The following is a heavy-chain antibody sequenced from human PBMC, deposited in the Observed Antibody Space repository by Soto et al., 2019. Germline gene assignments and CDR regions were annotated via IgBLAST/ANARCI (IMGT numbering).Heavy chain of an antibody. J-gene: IGHJ2*01. V-gene: IGHV3-74*01. CDR2: INSDGSNT. CDR1: GFTFSSYW. CDR3: ARGGSLNWYFDL. D-gene: IGHD1-26*01. Sequence: EVQLVESGGGLVQPGGSLRLSCAASGFTFSSYWMHWVRQAPGKGLVWVSRINSDGSNTNYADSVKGRFTISRDNAKNTLYLQMNSLRAEETAVYYCARGGSLNWYFDLWGRGTLVTVSS.